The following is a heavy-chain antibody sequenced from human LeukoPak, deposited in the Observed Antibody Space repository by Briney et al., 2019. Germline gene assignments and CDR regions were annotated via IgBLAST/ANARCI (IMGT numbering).Heavy chain of an antibody. CDR1: GFTVSSNY. CDR3: ARIPIVLIISGGY. CDR2: IYSDGST. Sequence: GGSQRLSCAASGFTVSSNYMTWVRQAPGKGLEWLSVIYSDGSTYYADSVKGRFTISRDNSKNTLYLQMDSLRAEDTAVYYCARIPIVLIISGGYWGQGTLVTVSS. V-gene: IGHV3-53*01. J-gene: IGHJ4*02. D-gene: IGHD3-10*01.